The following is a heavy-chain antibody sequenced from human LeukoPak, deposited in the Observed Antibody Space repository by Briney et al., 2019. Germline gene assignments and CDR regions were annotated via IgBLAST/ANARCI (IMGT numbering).Heavy chain of an antibody. CDR3: PKERAGYTNPYYFDY. CDR2: IWYDGSNK. D-gene: IGHD3-16*02. J-gene: IGHJ4*02. V-gene: IGHV3-33*06. Sequence: GGSLRLSCAASGFTFSSYGMHWVRQAPGKGLEWVAVIWYDGSNKYYADSVRGRFTISRNNSKTTLYLHMNSLRAEATAVYYCPKERAGYTNPYYFDYWGQGTLVTVSS. CDR1: GFTFSSYG.